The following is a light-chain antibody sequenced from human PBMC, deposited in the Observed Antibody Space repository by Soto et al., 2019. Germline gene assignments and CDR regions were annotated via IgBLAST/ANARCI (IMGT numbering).Light chain of an antibody. J-gene: IGKJ5*01. CDR3: QQYNNWPPIT. Sequence: ETVMTQSPATLSVSPGERATLSRWASQSVSSKLAWYQQKPGQAPRLLIYGASTRATGIPARFSGSGSGTEFTLSISSLQSEDSAVYYCQQYNNWPPITFGQGTRLENK. V-gene: IGKV3D-15*01. CDR1: QSVSSK. CDR2: GAS.